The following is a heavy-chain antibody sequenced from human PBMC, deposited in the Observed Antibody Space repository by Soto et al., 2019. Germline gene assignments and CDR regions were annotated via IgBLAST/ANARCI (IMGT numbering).Heavy chain of an antibody. CDR1: GGSISSYY. J-gene: IGHJ6*02. Sequence: PSETLSLTCTVSGGSISSYYWSWIRQPPGKGLEWIGYIYYSGSTNYNPSLKSRVTISVDTSKNQFSLKLSSVTAADTAVYYCARDIQAIPMTGYYYYGMDVWGQGTTVTVYS. CDR2: IYYSGST. D-gene: IGHD3-9*01. CDR3: ARDIQAIPMTGYYYYGMDV. V-gene: IGHV4-59*01.